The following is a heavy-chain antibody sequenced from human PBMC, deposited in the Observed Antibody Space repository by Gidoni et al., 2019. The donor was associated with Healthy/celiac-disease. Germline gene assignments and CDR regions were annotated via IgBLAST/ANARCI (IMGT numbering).Heavy chain of an antibody. Sequence: EVQLVESGGGLVKPGGSLRLSCAASGFTFSSYSMNWVRQAPGKGLEWGSSISSSSSYIYYADSVKGRFTISRDNAKNSLYLKMNSLRAEDTAVYYCARDSEGIAAADDRWAIADWFDPWGQGTLVTVSS. CDR1: GFTFSSYS. CDR2: ISSSSSYI. CDR3: ARDSEGIAAADDRWAIADWFDP. D-gene: IGHD6-13*01. V-gene: IGHV3-21*01. J-gene: IGHJ5*02.